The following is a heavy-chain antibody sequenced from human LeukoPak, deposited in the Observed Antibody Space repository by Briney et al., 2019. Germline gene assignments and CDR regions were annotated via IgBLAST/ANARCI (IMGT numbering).Heavy chain of an antibody. CDR3: AREGVTKYYFDY. CDR2: IYYSGST. J-gene: IGHJ4*02. CDR1: GGSISSGDYY. V-gene: IGHV4-61*08. Sequence: SETLSLTCTVSGGSISSGDYYWSWIRQPPGKGLEWIGYIYYSGSTDYNPSLKSRVTISVDTSKNQFSLKLSSLTAADTAVYYCAREGVTKYYFDYWGQGTLVTVSS. D-gene: IGHD4-11*01.